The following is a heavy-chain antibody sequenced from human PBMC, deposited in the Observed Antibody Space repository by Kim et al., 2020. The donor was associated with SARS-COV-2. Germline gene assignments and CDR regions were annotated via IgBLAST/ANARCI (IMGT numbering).Heavy chain of an antibody. Sequence: SETLSLTCTVSGGSISSGGYYWSWIRQHPGKGLEWIGYIYYSGSTYYNPSLKSRVTISVDTSKNQFSLKLSSVTAADTAVYYCAREDFYGSGSFLGGDIWGQGTMVTVSS. CDR1: GGSISSGGYY. CDR3: AREDFYGSGSFLGGDI. V-gene: IGHV4-31*03. CDR2: IYYSGST. D-gene: IGHD3-10*01. J-gene: IGHJ3*02.